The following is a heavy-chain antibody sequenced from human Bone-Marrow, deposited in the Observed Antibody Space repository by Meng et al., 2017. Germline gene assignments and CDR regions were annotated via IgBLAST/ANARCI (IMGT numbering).Heavy chain of an antibody. V-gene: IGHV4-34*01. CDR3: ARVIYRPSGHNYFDP. Sequence: QGQLQQWGVGLLKPLETLCPPLAVYGGSFGGYYRSWTRQPPGKGLEWIGEINHSGSTNYNPSLKSRVTISVDTSKNQFSLKLSSVTAADTAIYYCARVIYRPSGHNYFDPWGQGTLVTVSS. D-gene: IGHD1-26*01. CDR2: INHSGST. CDR1: GGSFGGYY. J-gene: IGHJ5*02.